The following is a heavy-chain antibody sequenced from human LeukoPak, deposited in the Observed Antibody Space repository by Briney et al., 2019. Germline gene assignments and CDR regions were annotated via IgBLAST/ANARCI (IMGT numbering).Heavy chain of an antibody. Sequence: SETLSLTCTVSGGSISSGSYYWSWIRQPAGKGLEWIGRFYTSGSTNYNPSLKSRVTISVDTSKNQFSLKLSSVTAADTAVYYCARIAVAGTAVDYWGQGTLVTVSS. J-gene: IGHJ4*02. CDR3: ARIAVAGTAVDY. CDR1: GGSISSGSYY. CDR2: FYTSGST. D-gene: IGHD6-19*01. V-gene: IGHV4-61*02.